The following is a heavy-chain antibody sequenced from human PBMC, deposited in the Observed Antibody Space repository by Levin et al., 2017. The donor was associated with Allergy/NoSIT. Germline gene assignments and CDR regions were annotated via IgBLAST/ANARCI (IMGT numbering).Heavy chain of an antibody. CDR3: ARALRVGATSGGDY. CDR1: GFTFSSYW. V-gene: IGHV3-74*01. J-gene: IGHJ4*02. CDR2: INGDGSST. D-gene: IGHD1-26*01. Sequence: QPGESLKISCAASGFTFSSYWMHWVRQAPGKGLVWVSRINGDGSSTNYADSVKGRFTISRDNAKNTLYLQMNSLRSDDTAEYYCARALRVGATSGGDYWGQGTLVTVSS.